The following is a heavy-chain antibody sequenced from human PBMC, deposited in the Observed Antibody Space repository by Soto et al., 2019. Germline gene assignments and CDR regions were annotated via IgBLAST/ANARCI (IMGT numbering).Heavy chain of an antibody. CDR2: IYYSGSA. D-gene: IGHD2-2*01. CDR3: ARDCSSISCHDAFGI. V-gene: IGHV4-31*03. J-gene: IGHJ3*02. CDR1: GGSIRSGDYY. Sequence: SETLSLTCNVSGGSIRSGDYYWTWIRQHPGKGLEWIGYIYYSGSAHYNPSLKSRVTISVDTSKNQFSLNLSSVTAADTAVYYCARDCSSISCHDAFGIWGQGTMVTVSS.